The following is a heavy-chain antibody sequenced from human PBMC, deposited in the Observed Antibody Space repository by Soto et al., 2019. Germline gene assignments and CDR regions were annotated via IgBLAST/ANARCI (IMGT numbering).Heavy chain of an antibody. Sequence: GGSLRLSCAASGFTFSSSWMTWVRQAPGKGLAWVANIKEDGSEKYYVDFVKGRFTISRDSTNESLYLQMNSLRAEDTAVYYCARDPAPVGYRGLDVWGQGTTVTVSS. D-gene: IGHD5-12*01. J-gene: IGHJ6*02. CDR3: ARDPAPVGYRGLDV. CDR1: GFTFSSSW. CDR2: IKEDGSEK. V-gene: IGHV3-7*01.